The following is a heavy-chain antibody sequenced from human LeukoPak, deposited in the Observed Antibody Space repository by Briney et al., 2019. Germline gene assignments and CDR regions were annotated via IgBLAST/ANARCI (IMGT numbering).Heavy chain of an antibody. D-gene: IGHD6-13*01. CDR1: GGSFSGYY. J-gene: IGHJ4*02. Sequence: SETLSLTCAVYGGSFSGYYWSWIRQPPGKGLEWIGEINHSGSTNYNPSLKSRVAISVDTSKNQFSLKLSSVTAADTAVYYCARVGAGQQLDYWGQGTLVTVSS. V-gene: IGHV4-34*01. CDR2: INHSGST. CDR3: ARVGAGQQLDY.